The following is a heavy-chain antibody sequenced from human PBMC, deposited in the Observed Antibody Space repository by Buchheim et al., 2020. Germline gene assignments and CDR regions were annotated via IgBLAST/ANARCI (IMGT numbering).Heavy chain of an antibody. J-gene: IGHJ6*03. CDR2: IKSKTDGGTT. V-gene: IGHV3-15*01. CDR3: TTDFATVYYYYYYYMDV. D-gene: IGHD4-17*01. Sequence: EVQLVESGGGLVKPGGSLRLSCAASGFTFSNAWMSWVRQAPGKGLEWVGRIKSKTDGGTTDYAAPVKGRFTISRDDSKKTLYLQMNSLKTEDTAVYYCTTDFATVYYYYYYYMDVWGKGTT. CDR1: GFTFSNAW.